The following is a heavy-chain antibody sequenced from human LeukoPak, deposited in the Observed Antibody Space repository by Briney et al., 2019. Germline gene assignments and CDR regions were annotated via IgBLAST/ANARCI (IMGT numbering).Heavy chain of an antibody. CDR2: IYSGGST. V-gene: IGHV3-66*01. Sequence: GGSLRLSCAASGFTVSSNYMSWVRQAPGKGLEWVSAIYSGGSTSYADSVKDSFIISRDDSKNTLYLQMISIRAEDAAADYCARDLSGYTAFDMGSEGTMVTVS. D-gene: IGHD3-16*02. CDR1: GFTVSSNY. CDR3: ARDLSGYTAFDM. J-gene: IGHJ3*02.